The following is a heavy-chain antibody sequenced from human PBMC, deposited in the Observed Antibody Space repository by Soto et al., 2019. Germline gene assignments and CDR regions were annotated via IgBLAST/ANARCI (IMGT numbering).Heavy chain of an antibody. CDR3: ARDSDYYDSSGYYRV. J-gene: IGHJ4*02. V-gene: IGHV4-59*01. CDR2: IYYSGST. CDR1: GGSISSYY. Sequence: PSETLSLTCTVSGGSISSYYWSWIRQPPGKGLEWIGYIYYSGSTNYNPSLKSRVTISVDTSKNQFSLKLSSVTAADTAVYYCARDSDYYDSSGYYRVWGQGTLGHRLL. D-gene: IGHD3-22*01.